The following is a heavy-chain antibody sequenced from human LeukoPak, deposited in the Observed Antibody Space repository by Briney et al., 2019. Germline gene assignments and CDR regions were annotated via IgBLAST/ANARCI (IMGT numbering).Heavy chain of an antibody. CDR2: IYTSGST. CDR3: ARVRARYFDWLLYQEFDY. CDR1: GGSISSGSYY. V-gene: IGHV4-61*02. D-gene: IGHD3-9*01. Sequence: SQTLSLTCTVSGGSISSGSYYWSWIRQPAGKGLEWIGRIYTSGSTNYNPSLNSRVTISVDTSKNQFSLKLSSVTAADTAVYYCARVRARYFDWLLYQEFDYWGQGTLVTVSS. J-gene: IGHJ4*02.